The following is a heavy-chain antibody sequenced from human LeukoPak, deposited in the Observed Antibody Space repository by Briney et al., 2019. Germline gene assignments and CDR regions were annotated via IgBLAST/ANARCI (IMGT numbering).Heavy chain of an antibody. CDR2: INHDGQRL. V-gene: IGHV3-48*02. Sequence: GGSLRLSCAASGFIFGDYVMSWVRQAPGKGLEWISYINHDGQRLYYAESVRGRFTISRDNGKNSLYLQMNSLRDEDAALYYCARDYDWAFDFWGQGTPVTVSS. D-gene: IGHD3-9*01. J-gene: IGHJ4*02. CDR1: GFIFGDYV. CDR3: ARDYDWAFDF.